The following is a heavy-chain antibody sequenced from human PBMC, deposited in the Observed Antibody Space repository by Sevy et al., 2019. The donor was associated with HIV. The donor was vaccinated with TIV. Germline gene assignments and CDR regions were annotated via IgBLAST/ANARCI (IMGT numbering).Heavy chain of an antibody. CDR3: HAASQGS. Sequence: GGSLRLSCAASGFSFNSYWMHWVRQAPGKGLEWVSHISDDGISTTYADSVKGRFTISRDNAKNTLYLQMNSPRAEDTALYYCHAASQGSWGQGTLVTVSS. CDR1: GFSFNSYW. D-gene: IGHD6-25*01. V-gene: IGHV3-74*01. CDR2: ISDDGIST. J-gene: IGHJ5*02.